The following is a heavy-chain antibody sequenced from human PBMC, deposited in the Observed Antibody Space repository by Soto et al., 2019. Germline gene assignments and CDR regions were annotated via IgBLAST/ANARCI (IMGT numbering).Heavy chain of an antibody. V-gene: IGHV3-23*01. J-gene: IGHJ3*01. D-gene: IGHD3-9*01. Sequence: EVQLLESGGGLVQPGGSLRISCAASGFAFISYAMSWVRQAPGKGLEWVSGLSADGGRTYYADSVKGRFTVSRDNFKNMLYLQMNTLRVEDTAVYYFARPLYFDMHGGFDVWGQGTMVTVSS. CDR2: LSADGGRT. CDR1: GFAFISYA. CDR3: ARPLYFDMHGGFDV.